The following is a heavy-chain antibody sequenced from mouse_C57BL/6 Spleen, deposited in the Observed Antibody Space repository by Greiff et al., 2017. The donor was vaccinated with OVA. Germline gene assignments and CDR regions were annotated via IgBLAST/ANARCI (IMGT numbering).Heavy chain of an antibody. CDR2: RRNKANDYTT. CDR3: ARDADYYGSGFAY. Sequence: EVKLVESGGGLVQSGRSLRLSCATSGFTFSDFYMEWVRQAPGKGLEWIAARRNKANDYTTEYSASVKGRFIVSRDTSQSILYRQMNALRAEDTAIYYCARDADYYGSGFAYWGQGTLVTVSA. D-gene: IGHD1-1*01. J-gene: IGHJ3*01. CDR1: GFTFSDFY. V-gene: IGHV7-1*01.